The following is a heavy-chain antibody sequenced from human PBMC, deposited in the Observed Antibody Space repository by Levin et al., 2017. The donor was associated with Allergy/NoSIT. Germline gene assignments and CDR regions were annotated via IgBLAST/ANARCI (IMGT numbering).Heavy chain of an antibody. Sequence: SQTLSLTCRVSGGSISGKTYAWGWVRQPPGKGLEWIASLYYTSTTHNNPSVMGRVTLSKDTSKNEISLRLTSVTVADTAIYYCARGGYDRNDYPLGYFEVWGRGTLVTVSS. CDR1: GGSISGKTYA. J-gene: IGHJ2*01. CDR3: ARGGYDRNDYPLGYFEV. V-gene: IGHV4-39*07. D-gene: IGHD3-22*01. CDR2: LYYTSTT.